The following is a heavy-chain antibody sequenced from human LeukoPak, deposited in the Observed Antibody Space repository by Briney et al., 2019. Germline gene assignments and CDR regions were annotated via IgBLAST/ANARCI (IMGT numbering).Heavy chain of an antibody. J-gene: IGHJ4*02. Sequence: TGGSLRLSCAASGFSFGSYSMNWVRQAPGKGLEWVSSISGTSRSSYIFYAESVEGRFTISRDNTKNSLFLQMNSLIAEDTAVYYCAKALYDSTGDGYWGQGTLVTISS. CDR3: AKALYDSTGDGY. CDR2: ISGTSRSSYI. CDR1: GFSFGSYS. D-gene: IGHD7-27*01. V-gene: IGHV3-21*04.